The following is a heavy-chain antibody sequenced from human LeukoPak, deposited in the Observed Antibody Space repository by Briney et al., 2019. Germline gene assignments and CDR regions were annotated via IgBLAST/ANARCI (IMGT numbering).Heavy chain of an antibody. CDR2: ISGSGGST. J-gene: IGHJ4*02. V-gene: IGHV3-23*01. D-gene: IGHD4-17*01. CDR3: AKAPTINDYGDYFDY. Sequence: GGSLRLSCAASGFTFSSYSMTWVRQAPGKGLEWVSAISGSGGSTYYADSVKGRFTISRDNSKNTLYLQMNSLRAEDTAVYYCAKAPTINDYGDYFDYWGQGTLVTVSS. CDR1: GFTFSSYS.